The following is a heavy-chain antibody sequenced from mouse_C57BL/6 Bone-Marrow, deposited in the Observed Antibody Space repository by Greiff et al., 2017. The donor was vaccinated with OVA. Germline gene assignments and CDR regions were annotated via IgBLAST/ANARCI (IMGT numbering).Heavy chain of an antibody. CDR3: ARWGYWYFDV. V-gene: IGHV1-20*01. CDR1: GYSFTGYF. CDR2: INPYNGET. J-gene: IGHJ1*03. Sequence: EVQLKESGPELVKPGDSVKISCKASGYSFTGYFMNWVMQSHGKSLEWIGRINPYNGETFYNQKFKGKATLTVDKSSSTAHMELRSLTSEDSAVYYCARWGYWYFDVWGTGTTVTVSS.